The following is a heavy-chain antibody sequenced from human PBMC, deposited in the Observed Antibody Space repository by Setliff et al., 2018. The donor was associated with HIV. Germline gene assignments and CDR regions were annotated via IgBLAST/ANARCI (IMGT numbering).Heavy chain of an antibody. J-gene: IGHJ3*02. D-gene: IGHD2-21*01. CDR3: ARGSMSMVMFILVSAFDI. V-gene: IGHV1-8*02. Sequence: ASVKVSCKASGYSFTTHDINWVRQSPGQGLEWMGWMNPDSGNTFYAQKFKGRVAMTRDTSTNTAYMELSSLTSDDTAVYFCARGSMSMVMFILVSAFDIWGQGTLVTVSS. CDR1: GYSFTTHD. CDR2: MNPDSGNT.